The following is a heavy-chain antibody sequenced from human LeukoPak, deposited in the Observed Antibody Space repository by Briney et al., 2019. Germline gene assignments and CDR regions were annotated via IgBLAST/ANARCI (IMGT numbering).Heavy chain of an antibody. Sequence: GGSLRLSCAASGFTFSDYYMSWIRQAPGKGLEWGSYISSSGSTIYYADSVKGRFTISRDNAKNSLYLQMNSLRTEDTAVYYCARYGIEMATNRIDYWGQGTLVTVCS. J-gene: IGHJ4*02. V-gene: IGHV3-11*04. CDR2: ISSSGSTI. D-gene: IGHD5-24*01. CDR3: ARYGIEMATNRIDY. CDR1: GFTFSDYY.